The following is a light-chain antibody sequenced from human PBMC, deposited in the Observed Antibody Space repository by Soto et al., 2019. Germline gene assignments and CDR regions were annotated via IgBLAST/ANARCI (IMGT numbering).Light chain of an antibody. CDR1: SSDVGGYNY. Sequence: QSVLTQPPSASGSPGQSVTISCTGTSSDVGGYNYVSWYQQHPGKAPKLMIYEVSKRPSGVPERFSGSKSGNTASLTVSGLQAEEEADYYCSSYAGSNNLVFGGGTKLTVL. J-gene: IGLJ2*01. V-gene: IGLV2-8*01. CDR2: EVS. CDR3: SSYAGSNNLV.